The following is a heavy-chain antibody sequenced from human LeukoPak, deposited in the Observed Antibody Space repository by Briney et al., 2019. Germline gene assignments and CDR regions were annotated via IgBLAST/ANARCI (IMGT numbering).Heavy chain of an antibody. CDR2: MNPNSGNT. CDR1: GYTFTSYD. Sequence: GASVKVSCKASGYTFTSYDINWVRQATGQGLEWMGWMNPNSGNTGYAQKFQGRVTMTRNTSISTAYMELSSLRSEDTAVYYCATCSGQYCSGGSADPFDCWGQGTLVTVSS. V-gene: IGHV1-8*01. J-gene: IGHJ4*02. CDR3: ATCSGQYCSGGSADPFDC. D-gene: IGHD2-15*01.